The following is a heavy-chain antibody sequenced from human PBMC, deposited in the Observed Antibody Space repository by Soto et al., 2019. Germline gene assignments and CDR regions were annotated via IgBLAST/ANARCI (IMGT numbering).Heavy chain of an antibody. CDR1: GYSLTDLS. CDR2: FDPEDGET. J-gene: IGHJ4*02. CDR3: ATYPNDYIWGSYRRFDY. Sequence: ASVKVSCQISGYSLTDLSMHWGRQAQGKGLEWTGGFDPEDGETIYAQKFQGRVTMTEDTSTDTAYMELSSLRSEDTAVYYCATYPNDYIWGSYRRFDYWGQGTLVTVSS. D-gene: IGHD3-16*02. V-gene: IGHV1-24*01.